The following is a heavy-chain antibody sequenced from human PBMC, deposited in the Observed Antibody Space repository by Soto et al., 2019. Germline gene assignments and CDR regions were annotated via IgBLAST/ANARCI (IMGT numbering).Heavy chain of an antibody. CDR2: IYWDDDK. CDR3: VFSPAMRFGAIFPWFDP. D-gene: IGHD3-10*01. Sequence: SGPSLVNPPQTLTLTGTFSGFSFSTSEVGVGWIRQPPGKALEWLALIYWDDDKRYSPSLRNRLTITKDTSKNQVVLTMTNVAPVDKATYHCVFSPAMRFGAIFPWFDPRGPRTLLHVSS. CDR1: GFSFSTSEVG. V-gene: IGHV2-5*02. J-gene: IGHJ5*02.